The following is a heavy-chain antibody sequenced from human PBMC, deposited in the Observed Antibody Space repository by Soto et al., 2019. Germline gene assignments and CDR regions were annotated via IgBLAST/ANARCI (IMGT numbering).Heavy chain of an antibody. V-gene: IGHV3-49*03. J-gene: IGHJ5*02. CDR3: TRDYDTLTDYYTGPYLGFDP. CDR1: GFTFGDYA. Sequence: GGSLRLSCRASGFTFGDYAMSWFRQAPGKGLEWVGFIRSKAYGGTTEYAASVKGRFTISRDDSKSIAYLQMNSLKNEDTAVYYCTRDYDTLTDYYTGPYLGFDPWGPGILVTVSS. CDR2: IRSKAYGGTT. D-gene: IGHD3-9*01.